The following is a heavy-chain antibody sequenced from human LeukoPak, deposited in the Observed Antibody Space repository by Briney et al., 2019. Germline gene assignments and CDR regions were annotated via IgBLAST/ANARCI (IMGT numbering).Heavy chain of an antibody. J-gene: IGHJ4*02. CDR2: VHYSGTT. CDR1: GGSISSVSYY. Sequence: SETLSLTCTVSGGSISSVSYYWGWIRQPPGKGLEWIGSVHYSGTTAYNPSLNSRVTISLDTSKNQFSLKLSSVTAADTAVYYCASDAFYDSGGYYYYWGQGTLVTVSS. D-gene: IGHD3-22*01. V-gene: IGHV4-39*07. CDR3: ASDAFYDSGGYYYY.